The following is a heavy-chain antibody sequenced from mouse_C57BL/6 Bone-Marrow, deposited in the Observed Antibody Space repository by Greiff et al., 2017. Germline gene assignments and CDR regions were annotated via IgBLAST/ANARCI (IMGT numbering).Heavy chain of an antibody. CDR1: GYSFTDYN. Sequence: VQLQQSGPELVKPGASVKISCKASGYSFTDYNMNWVKQSNGKSLEWIGVINPNYGTTSYNQKFKGKATLTVDQSSSTDYMQLNSLTSEDSAVYYCAGNYYGSSPYAMDYWGQGTSVTVAS. V-gene: IGHV1-39*01. J-gene: IGHJ4*01. CDR2: INPNYGTT. CDR3: AGNYYGSSPYAMDY. D-gene: IGHD1-1*01.